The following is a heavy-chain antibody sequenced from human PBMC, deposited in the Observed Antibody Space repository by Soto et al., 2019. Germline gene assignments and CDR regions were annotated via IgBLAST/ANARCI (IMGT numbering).Heavy chain of an antibody. J-gene: IGHJ4*02. V-gene: IGHV4-31*03. CDR2: IYYSGST. Sequence: SETLSLTCTVSGGSISSGGYYWSWIRQHPGKGLEWIGYIYYSGSTYYNPSLKSRVTISVDTSKNQFSLKLSSVTAADTAVYYCARVFWSGYYTGSLPDYWGQGTLVTVSS. CDR1: GGSISSGGYY. D-gene: IGHD3-3*01. CDR3: ARVFWSGYYTGSLPDY.